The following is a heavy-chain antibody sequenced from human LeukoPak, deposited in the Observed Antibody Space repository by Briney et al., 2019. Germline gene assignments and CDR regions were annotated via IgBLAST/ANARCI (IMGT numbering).Heavy chain of an antibody. CDR1: GFTFSSYA. D-gene: IGHD6-13*01. CDR2: ISYDGSNK. Sequence: PGGSLRLSCAASGFTFSSYAMHWVRQAPGKGLEWGAVISYDGSNKYYADSVKGRFTISRDNSKNTLYLQMNSLRAEDTAVYYCARDRLAAALDYWGQGTLVTVSS. V-gene: IGHV3-30*04. CDR3: ARDRLAAALDY. J-gene: IGHJ4*02.